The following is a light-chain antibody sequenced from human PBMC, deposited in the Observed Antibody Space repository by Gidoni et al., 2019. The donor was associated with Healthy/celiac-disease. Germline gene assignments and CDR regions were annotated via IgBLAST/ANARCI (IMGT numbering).Light chain of an antibody. V-gene: IGKV3-15*01. CDR3: QQYNNWPPYT. J-gene: IGKJ2*01. CDR1: QRVSSN. CDR2: GAS. Sequence: ELVMPQSPATLSVSPGERATLSCRASQRVSSNLAWYQQKPGQGPRLLIYGASTRATGIPDRFSGSGSGTESTLTISSMQAEDFAVYYWQQYNNWPPYTFGQGTKLEIK.